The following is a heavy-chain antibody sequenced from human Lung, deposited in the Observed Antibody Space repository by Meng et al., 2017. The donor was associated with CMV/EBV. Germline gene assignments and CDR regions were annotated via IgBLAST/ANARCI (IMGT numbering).Heavy chain of an antibody. V-gene: IGHV3-23*01. D-gene: IGHD6-13*01. J-gene: IGHJ4*02. CDR3: AKAFSASWYREYYDY. CDR2: ITASGGST. Sequence: GGSLRLSCAASEFTFSNFAMSWVRLAPGRGLAWVSAITASGGSTYYADSVKGRFTVSRDNFKNTLYMQMNSLRVEDTAVYYCAKAFSASWYREYYDYWGQGTLVTVSS. CDR1: EFTFSNFA.